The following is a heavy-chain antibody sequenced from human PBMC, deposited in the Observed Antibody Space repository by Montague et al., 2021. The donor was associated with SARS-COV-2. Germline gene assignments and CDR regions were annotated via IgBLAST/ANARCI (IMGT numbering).Heavy chain of an antibody. CDR1: GGSISSSSYY. Sequence: SETLSLTCTVSGGSISSSSYYWGWIRQPPEKGLEWIGSIYYSGSTYYNPSLKSRVTISVDTSKNQFSLKLSSVTAADTAVYYCARESGSGSYLVYWGQGTLVTVS. CDR3: ARESGSGSYLVY. J-gene: IGHJ4*02. V-gene: IGHV4-39*01. D-gene: IGHD3-10*01. CDR2: IYYSGST.